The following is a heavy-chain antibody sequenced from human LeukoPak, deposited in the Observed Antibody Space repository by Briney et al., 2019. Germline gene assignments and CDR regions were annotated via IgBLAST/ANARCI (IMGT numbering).Heavy chain of an antibody. Sequence: SETLSLTCAVYGESFSGYYWSWIRQPPGKGLEWIGEINHSGSTNYNPSLKSRVTISVDTSKNQFSLKLSSVTAADTAVYYCARTDGWFDPWGQGTLVTVSS. V-gene: IGHV4-34*01. J-gene: IGHJ5*02. CDR1: GESFSGYY. D-gene: IGHD5-24*01. CDR3: ARTDGWFDP. CDR2: INHSGST.